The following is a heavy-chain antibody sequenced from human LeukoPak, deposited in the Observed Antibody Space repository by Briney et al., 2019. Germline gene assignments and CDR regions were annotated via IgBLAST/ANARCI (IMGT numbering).Heavy chain of an antibody. Sequence: ASVKVSCKASGYTFTSYGITWVRQAPGQGLEWMGWISAYNGNTNYAQKLQGRVTMTTDTSTSTAYLDLRSLRSDDTAVYYCARAEQYQLLLHWGQGILVTVSS. CDR3: ARAEQYQLLLH. V-gene: IGHV1-18*01. CDR2: ISAYNGNT. J-gene: IGHJ4*02. CDR1: GYTFTSYG. D-gene: IGHD2-2*01.